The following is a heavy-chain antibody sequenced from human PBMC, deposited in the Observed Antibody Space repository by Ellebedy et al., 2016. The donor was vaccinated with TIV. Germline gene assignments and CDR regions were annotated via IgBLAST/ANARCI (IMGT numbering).Heavy chain of an antibody. J-gene: IGHJ3*02. CDR3: ARNHDYGALQDAFDI. D-gene: IGHD4-17*01. Sequence: SETLSLTXTVSGGSVSSGSYYWSWIRQPPGKGLEWIGYIYYSGSTNYNPSLKSRVTISVDTSKNQFSLKLSSVTAADTAVYYCARNHDYGALQDAFDIWGQGTMVTVSS. CDR1: GGSVSSGSYY. CDR2: IYYSGST. V-gene: IGHV4-61*01.